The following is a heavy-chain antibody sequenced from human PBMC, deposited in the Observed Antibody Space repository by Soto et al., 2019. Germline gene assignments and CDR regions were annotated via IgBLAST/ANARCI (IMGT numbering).Heavy chain of an antibody. CDR2: IWYDGSNK. J-gene: IGHJ4*02. CDR3: ARDSYGCDY. CDR1: GFTFSNYA. D-gene: IGHD5-18*01. V-gene: IGHV3-33*08. Sequence: PGGSLRLSCAASGFTFSNYAMHWVRQAPGKGLEWVAVIWYDGSNKYYADSVKGRFTISRDNSENTLYLQMNSLRAEDTAVYYCARDSYGCDYWGQGTLVTVSS.